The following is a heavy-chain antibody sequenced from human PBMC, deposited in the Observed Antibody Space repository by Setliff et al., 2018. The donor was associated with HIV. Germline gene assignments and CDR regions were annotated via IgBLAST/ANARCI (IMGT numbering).Heavy chain of an antibody. CDR3: ARGRGRFEFLEWLFDY. D-gene: IGHD3-3*01. J-gene: IGHJ4*02. V-gene: IGHV5-51*01. CDR2: IYPGDSDT. CDR1: GYSFTDYW. Sequence: RGESLKISCKGYGYSFTDYWIGWVRQMPGKGLEWMGIIYPGDSDTRYSPSFQGQVTTSADRSITTAYLQWSSLKASDTAMYYCARGRGRFEFLEWLFDYWGQGTLVTVSS.